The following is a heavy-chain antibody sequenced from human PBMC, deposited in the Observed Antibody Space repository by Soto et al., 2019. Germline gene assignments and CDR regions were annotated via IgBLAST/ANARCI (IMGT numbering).Heavy chain of an antibody. Sequence: AGGSLRLSCVVSGFTFSSSAINWVRQAPGKGLEWVSTISGSGVAKFYADSVKGRFTISRDNSNNTVSLQMNSLRAEDAAVYYCAKDRSPGATTWNVYWGQGTLVTVSS. D-gene: IGHD1-1*01. V-gene: IGHV3-23*01. CDR1: GFTFSSSA. J-gene: IGHJ1*01. CDR2: ISGSGVAK. CDR3: AKDRSPGATTWNVY.